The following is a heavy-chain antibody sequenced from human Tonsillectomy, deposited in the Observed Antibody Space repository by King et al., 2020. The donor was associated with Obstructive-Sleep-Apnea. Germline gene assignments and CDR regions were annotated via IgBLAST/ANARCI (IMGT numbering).Heavy chain of an antibody. CDR3: ARDRQQLVGYYGMDV. CDR2: IYYSGST. Sequence: VQLQESGPGLVKPSQTLSLTCTVSGDSISSGGYYWSWIRQHPGEGLGWIGYIYYSGSTYYNPSLKSRVTISVDTSKNQFSLNLSSVTAADTAVYYCARDRQQLVGYYGMDVWGQGTTVTVSS. D-gene: IGHD6-13*01. V-gene: IGHV4-31*03. J-gene: IGHJ6*02. CDR1: GDSISSGGYY.